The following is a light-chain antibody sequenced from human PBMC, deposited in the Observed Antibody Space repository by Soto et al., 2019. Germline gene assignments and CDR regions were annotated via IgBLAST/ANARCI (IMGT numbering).Light chain of an antibody. Sequence: QSALTQPPSASGSPGQSVTISCTGTSSDIGAYDYVSWYQRHPGKAPRLILYEVNKRPSGVPDRFSGSKSGNTASLTVSGLQAADEADYFCGSYVATKNFLFGGGTKLTVL. CDR2: EVN. V-gene: IGLV2-8*01. J-gene: IGLJ2*01. CDR3: GSYVATKNFL. CDR1: SSDIGAYDY.